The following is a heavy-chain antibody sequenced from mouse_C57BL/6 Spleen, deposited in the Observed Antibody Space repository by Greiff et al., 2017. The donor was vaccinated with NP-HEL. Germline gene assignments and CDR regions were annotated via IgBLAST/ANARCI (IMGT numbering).Heavy chain of an antibody. CDR1: GYAFSSSW. CDR2: IYPGDGDT. Sequence: QVQLQQSGPELVKPGASVKISCKASGYAFSSSWMNWVKQRPGKGLEWIGRIYPGDGDTNYNGKFKGKATLTADKSSSTAYMQLSSLTSEDSAVYVCARDTTVVAYYFDYWGQGTTLTVSS. D-gene: IGHD1-1*01. J-gene: IGHJ2*01. V-gene: IGHV1-82*01. CDR3: ARDTTVVAYYFDY.